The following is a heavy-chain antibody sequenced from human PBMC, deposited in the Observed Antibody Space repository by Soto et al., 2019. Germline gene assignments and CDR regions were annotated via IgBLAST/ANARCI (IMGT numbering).Heavy chain of an antibody. D-gene: IGHD6-19*01. CDR3: ARHYRTPGIAVADDAFDI. CDR1: GGSISSSSYY. V-gene: IGHV4-39*01. CDR2: IYYSGST. J-gene: IGHJ3*02. Sequence: QLQLQESGPGLVKPSETLSLTCTVSGGSISSSSYYWGWIRQPPGKGLEWIGSIYYSGSTYYNPSLKSRVTISVDTSKNQFSLKLSSVTAADTAVYYCARHYRTPGIAVADDAFDIWGQGTMVTVSS.